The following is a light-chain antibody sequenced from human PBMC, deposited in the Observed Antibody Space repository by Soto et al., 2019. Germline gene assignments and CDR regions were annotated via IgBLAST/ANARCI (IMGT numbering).Light chain of an antibody. V-gene: IGLV1-40*01. CDR1: SASIGAGYD. CDR2: GNN. Sequence: QSVLTQPPSVSGAPGQRVTISCIGNSASIGAGYDVHWYQQLPGTAPRLLIYGNNNRPSGVPDRFSGSKSGTSASLAITGLQAEDEADYYCQSYYSSLSGLEVFGGGTKVTVL. CDR3: QSYYSSLSGLEV. J-gene: IGLJ3*02.